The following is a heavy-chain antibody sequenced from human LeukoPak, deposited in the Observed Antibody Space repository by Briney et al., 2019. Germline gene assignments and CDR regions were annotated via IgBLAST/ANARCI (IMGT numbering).Heavy chain of an antibody. J-gene: IGHJ4*02. V-gene: IGHV3-48*03. CDR1: GFPFSIYE. Sequence: PGGSLRLSCVASGFPFSIYEMNWVRQAPGKGLEWISYVSSGGGTIYYADSVKGRFTISRDNAKNSLSLQMDSLRAEDTAVYYCARGEYTVDYWGQGTLVTVSS. CDR3: ARGEYTVDY. CDR2: VSSGGGTI. D-gene: IGHD6-6*01.